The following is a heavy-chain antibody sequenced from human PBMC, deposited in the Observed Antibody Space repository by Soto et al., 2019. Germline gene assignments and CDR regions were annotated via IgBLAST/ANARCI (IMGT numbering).Heavy chain of an antibody. D-gene: IGHD3-10*01. CDR1: GFTFSSYG. Sequence: QVQLVESGGGVVQPGRSLRLSCAASGFTFSSYGMHWVRQAPGKGLEWVAVIWYDGSNKYYADSVKGRFTISRDNSKNTLYLQMNSLRAEDTAVYYCASDTPSYGSGSYSLNPFDYWGQGTLVTVSS. CDR3: ASDTPSYGSGSYSLNPFDY. CDR2: IWYDGSNK. J-gene: IGHJ4*02. V-gene: IGHV3-33*01.